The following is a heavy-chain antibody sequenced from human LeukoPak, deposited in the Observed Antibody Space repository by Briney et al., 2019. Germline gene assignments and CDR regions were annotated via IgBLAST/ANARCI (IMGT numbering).Heavy chain of an antibody. Sequence: SETLSLTCTVSGGSISSSSYYWGWIRQPPGKGLEWIGYIYYSGSTNYNPSLKSRVTISVDTSKNQFSLKLSSVTAADTAVYYCARDTIGYCSGGSCYYYYGMDVWGQGTTVTVSS. J-gene: IGHJ6*02. CDR3: ARDTIGYCSGGSCYYYYGMDV. CDR2: IYYSGST. CDR1: GGSISSSSYY. V-gene: IGHV4-61*01. D-gene: IGHD2-15*01.